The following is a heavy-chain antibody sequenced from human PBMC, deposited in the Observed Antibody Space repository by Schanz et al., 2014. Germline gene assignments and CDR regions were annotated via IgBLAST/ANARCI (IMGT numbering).Heavy chain of an antibody. CDR1: GYSFTNYG. CDR3: ARGRHDYGDPQTFDY. V-gene: IGHV1-18*01. J-gene: IGHJ4*02. CDR2: ISAYTGGT. Sequence: QVQLVQSGAEVKKPGASVKVSCKASGYSFTNYGFSWVRQAPGQGLEWMGWISAYTGGTNYAQKLQDRVTMTTDTSTTTAYMELRSLRSDDTAVYFCARGRHDYGDPQTFDYCGQGTLDTVSS. D-gene: IGHD4-17*01.